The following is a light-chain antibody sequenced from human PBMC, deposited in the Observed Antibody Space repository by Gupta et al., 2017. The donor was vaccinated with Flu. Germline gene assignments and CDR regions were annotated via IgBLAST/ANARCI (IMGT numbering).Light chain of an antibody. CDR3: SSYTTTSTV. J-gene: IGLJ3*02. CDR1: NSDIRGYNS. Sequence: QSALTQPASVSGSPGQSITISCTGTNSDIRGYNSVSWYQQHPGQAPKLLVYDVYIRPSGVSDRFSGSKSSNTASLTISGLQAEDEADYYCSSYTTTSTVFGGGTKLAVL. CDR2: DVY. V-gene: IGLV2-14*03.